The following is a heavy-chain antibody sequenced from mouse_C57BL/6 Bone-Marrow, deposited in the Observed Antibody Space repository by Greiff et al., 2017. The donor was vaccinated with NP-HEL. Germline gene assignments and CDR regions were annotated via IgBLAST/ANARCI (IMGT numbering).Heavy chain of an antibody. Sequence: QVQLQQPGAELVKPGASVKLSCKASGYTFTSYWMQWVKQRPGQGLEWIGEIDPSDSYTNYNQKFKGKATLSVDTPSSTAYMQLSSLTSEDSAVYYCARPYRGYWGQGTSVTVSS. CDR3: ARPYRGY. J-gene: IGHJ4*01. D-gene: IGHD2-14*01. CDR1: GYTFTSYW. V-gene: IGHV1-50*01. CDR2: IDPSDSYT.